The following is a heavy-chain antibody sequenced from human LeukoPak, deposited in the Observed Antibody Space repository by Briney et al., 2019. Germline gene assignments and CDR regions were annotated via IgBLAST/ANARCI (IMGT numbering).Heavy chain of an antibody. V-gene: IGHV1-2*02. CDR3: ARIRISGSYYNY. CDR2: INPNSGAT. D-gene: IGHD3-10*01. Sequence: ASVKVSCKAPGYTFTSYYMHWVRQAPGQGLEWIGWINPNSGATTYAQKFQGRVTVTRDTSFSTAYMELSSLTSDDTAVYYCARIRISGSYYNYWGQGTLVTVSS. J-gene: IGHJ4*02. CDR1: GYTFTSYY.